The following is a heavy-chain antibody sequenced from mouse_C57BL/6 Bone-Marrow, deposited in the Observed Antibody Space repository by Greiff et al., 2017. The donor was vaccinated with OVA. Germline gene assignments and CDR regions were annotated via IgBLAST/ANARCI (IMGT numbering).Heavy chain of an antibody. J-gene: IGHJ2*01. D-gene: IGHD1-1*01. CDR3: ARMRQGGLRYYFDY. CDR1: GFSLTSYG. V-gene: IGHV2-2*01. Sequence: QVQLKESGPGLVQPSQSLSITCTVSGFSLTSYGVHWVRQSPGKGLEWLGVIWSGGSTDYNAAFISRLSISKDNSKSQVFFKMNSLQADDTAIYYCARMRQGGLRYYFDYWGQGTTLTVSS. CDR2: IWSGGST.